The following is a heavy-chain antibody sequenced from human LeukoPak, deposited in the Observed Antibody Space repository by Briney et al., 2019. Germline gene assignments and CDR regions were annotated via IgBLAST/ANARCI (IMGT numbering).Heavy chain of an antibody. D-gene: IGHD4-23*01. CDR1: GGSFSGYY. CDR2: INHSGST. CDR3: ARAFLGKVRRSRFDY. V-gene: IGHV4-34*01. Sequence: SETLSLTCAVYGGSFSGYYWSWIRQPPGKGLEWIGEINHSGSTNYNPSLKSRVTISVDTSKNQFSLKLSSVTAADTAVYYCARAFLGKVRRSRFDYWGQGTLVTVSS. J-gene: IGHJ4*02.